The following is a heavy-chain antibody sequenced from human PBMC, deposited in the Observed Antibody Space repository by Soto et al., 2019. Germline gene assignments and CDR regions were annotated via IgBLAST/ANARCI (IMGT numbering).Heavy chain of an antibody. V-gene: IGHV4-4*02. Sequence: QEDLQMSGQGLVKPSETLSLTCAVSSDSLSKSNWWSWVRLPPGKGLEWSGEISDSGGTKYTPSLRGRVAISIDKNNNQLSLNVNSVTAADTAVYYCVRHSGWALGYWGQGTLVTVSS. CDR3: VRHSGWALGY. CDR1: SDSLSKSNW. CDR2: ISDSGGT. D-gene: IGHD6-19*01. J-gene: IGHJ4*02.